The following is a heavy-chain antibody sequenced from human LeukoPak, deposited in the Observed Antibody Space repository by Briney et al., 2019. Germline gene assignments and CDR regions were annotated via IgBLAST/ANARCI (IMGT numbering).Heavy chain of an antibody. J-gene: IGHJ4*02. CDR2: IYTVGNT. D-gene: IGHD5-18*01. CDR1: GFTVSSNY. Sequence: GGSLRLSCAASGFTVSSNYMSWVRQAPGRGLEWVSVIYTVGNTYYAESVKGRFTISRDNSKNTLYLQMNSLRAEDTAVYYCARGYSCGYFDYWGQGTLVTVSS. CDR3: ARGYSCGYFDY. V-gene: IGHV3-53*01.